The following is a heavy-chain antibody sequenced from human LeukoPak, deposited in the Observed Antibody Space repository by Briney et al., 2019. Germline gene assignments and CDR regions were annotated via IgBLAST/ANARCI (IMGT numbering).Heavy chain of an antibody. V-gene: IGHV3-23*01. CDR3: ANRVGPGRAFDI. CDR1: GFTFSSYD. J-gene: IGHJ3*02. Sequence: PGGSVRLSCAASGFTFSSYDMSWVRQDAGKGLEWVSAISGSGGSTYYADSVTGRFTISTDNSKNTLYLQVNSLRADYTAVYYCANRVGPGRAFDIWGQGTMVTVSS. D-gene: IGHD3-10*01. CDR2: ISGSGGST.